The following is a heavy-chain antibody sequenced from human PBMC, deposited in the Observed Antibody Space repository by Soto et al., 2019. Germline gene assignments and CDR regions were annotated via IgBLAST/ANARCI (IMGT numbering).Heavy chain of an antibody. J-gene: IGHJ5*02. Sequence: SETLSLTCTVSGGSISSYYWSWIRQPPGKGLEWIGYIYYSGSTNYNPSLKSRVTISVDTSKNQFSLKLSSVTAADTAVYYCARAQGIAASVDWFDPWGHGTLVTVSS. CDR2: IYYSGST. D-gene: IGHD6-13*01. CDR3: ARAQGIAASVDWFDP. V-gene: IGHV4-59*01. CDR1: GGSISSYY.